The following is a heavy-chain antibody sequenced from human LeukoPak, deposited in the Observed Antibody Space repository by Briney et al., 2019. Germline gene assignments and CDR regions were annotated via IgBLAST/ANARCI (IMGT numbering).Heavy chain of an antibody. Sequence: GGSLRLSCAASGFNLSNYEMNWVRQAPGKGLEWVSYISSSASTIYYADSVKGRFTISRDNSKNTLYLQMNSLRAEDTAVYYCATNSGYSPYYFDYWGQGTLVTVSS. CDR1: GFNLSNYE. J-gene: IGHJ4*02. CDR2: ISSSASTI. V-gene: IGHV3-48*03. CDR3: ATNSGYSPYYFDY. D-gene: IGHD3-22*01.